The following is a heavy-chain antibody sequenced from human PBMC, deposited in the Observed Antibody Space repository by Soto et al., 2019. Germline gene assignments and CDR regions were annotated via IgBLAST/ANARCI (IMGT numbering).Heavy chain of an antibody. D-gene: IGHD3-3*01. CDR3: AKDLPPITIFGVVPWFDP. CDR2: ISGSGGST. V-gene: IGHV3-23*01. J-gene: IGHJ5*02. CDR1: GFTFSSYA. Sequence: PGGSLRLSCAASGFTFSSYAMSWVRQAPGKGLEWVSAISGSGGSTYYADSVKGRFTISRDNSKNTLYLQMNSLRAEDTAVYYCAKDLPPITIFGVVPWFDPWGQGTLVTVSS.